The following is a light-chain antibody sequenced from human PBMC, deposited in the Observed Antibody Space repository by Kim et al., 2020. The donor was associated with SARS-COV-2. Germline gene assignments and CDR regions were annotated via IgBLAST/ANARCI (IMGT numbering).Light chain of an antibody. Sequence: VGTSSRTSGGDDNGSKNVHWYQQQPGHAPHVLIYYEINRPSGGSQRCFGCNTGDTAALTIIRVNAEEEADYYCRQGCTSSTNPVFGGGTQLTVL. CDR3: RQGCTSSTNPV. J-gene: IGLJ3*02. CDR2: YEI. V-gene: IGLV3-21*01. CDR1: DNGSKN.